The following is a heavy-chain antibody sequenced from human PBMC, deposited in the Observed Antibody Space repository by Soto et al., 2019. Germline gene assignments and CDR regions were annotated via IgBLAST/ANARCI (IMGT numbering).Heavy chain of an antibody. V-gene: IGHV1-3*01. Sequence: ASVKLAWETSVDAFTTYPGHCVRPAQDKRLEWMGWINAGNLNTKYSPKFQGRVTIISDTSASIVHLELSSLSPEDTAVYYCASLNYDFWSGYPHDAFDVWVQG. CDR3: ASLNYDFWSGYPHDAFDV. CDR2: INAGNLNT. CDR1: VDAFTTYP. D-gene: IGHD3-3*01. J-gene: IGHJ3*01.